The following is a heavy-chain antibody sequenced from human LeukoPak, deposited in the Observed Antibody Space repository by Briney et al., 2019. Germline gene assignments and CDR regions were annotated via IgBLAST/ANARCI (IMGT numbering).Heavy chain of an antibody. CDR3: TKDRQVSNQYHMDV. CDR1: GFTFSSLW. J-gene: IGHJ6*03. Sequence: PGGSLRLSCAASGFTFSSLWMSWVRQAPGRGPEWVANINQDGGTTYYVASVKGRFTISRDNAKNSLSLQMSSLRAEDTAVYYCTKDRQVSNQYHMDVWGKGTTVTVSS. CDR2: INQDGGTT. D-gene: IGHD2-8*01. V-gene: IGHV3-7*01.